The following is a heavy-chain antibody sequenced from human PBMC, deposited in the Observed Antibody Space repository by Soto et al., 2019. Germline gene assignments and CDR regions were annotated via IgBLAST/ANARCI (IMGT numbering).Heavy chain of an antibody. CDR3: ARGFDSSGWYGNYYYGMDV. CDR2: TYYRSKWYN. D-gene: IGHD6-19*01. V-gene: IGHV6-1*01. Sequence: KQSQTLSLTCAISGDSVSSNSAAWNWIRQSPSRGLEWLGRTYYRSKWYNDYAVSVKSRITINPDTSKNQFSLQLNSVTPEDTAVYYCARGFDSSGWYGNYYYGMDVWGQGTTVTVSS. J-gene: IGHJ6*02. CDR1: GDSVSSNSAA.